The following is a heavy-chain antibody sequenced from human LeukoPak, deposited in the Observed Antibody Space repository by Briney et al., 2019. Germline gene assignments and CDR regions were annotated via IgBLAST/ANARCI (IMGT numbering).Heavy chain of an antibody. CDR3: ARDHEIVGATALEY. CDR2: IYSGGST. CDR1: EFSVGSNY. J-gene: IGHJ4*02. Sequence: GGSLRLSCAASEFSVGSNYMTWVRQAPGKGLEWVSLIYSGGSTYYADSVKGRFTISRDNAKNSLYLQMNSLRAEDTAVYYCARDHEIVGATALEYWGQGTLVTVSS. V-gene: IGHV3-66*01. D-gene: IGHD1-26*01.